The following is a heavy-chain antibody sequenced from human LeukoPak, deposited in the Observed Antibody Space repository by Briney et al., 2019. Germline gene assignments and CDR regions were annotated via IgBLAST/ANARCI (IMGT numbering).Heavy chain of an antibody. CDR2: IYYSGST. V-gene: IGHV4-59*01. J-gene: IGHJ6*03. CDR3: ARTAYDFWSGYYGYYYYMDV. D-gene: IGHD3-3*01. CDR1: GGSISSYY. Sequence: SETLSLTCTVSGGSISSYYWNWIRQPPGKGLEWIGYIYYSGSTNYNPSLKSRVTISVDTSKNQFSLKLSSVTAADTAVYYCARTAYDFWSGYYGYYYYMDVWGKGTTVTVSS.